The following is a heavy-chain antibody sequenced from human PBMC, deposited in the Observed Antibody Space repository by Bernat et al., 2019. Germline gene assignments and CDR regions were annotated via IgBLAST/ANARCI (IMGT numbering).Heavy chain of an antibody. D-gene: IGHD2-15*01. CDR2: IYYSGST. Sequence: QVQLQESGPGLVKPSQTLSLTCTVSGGSISSGGYYWSWIRQHPGKGLEWIGYIYYSGSTYYNPSLKSRVTISVDTSKNQFSLKLSSVTAADTAVYYCARFVAPKRGVNIVVVVAVTNAFDIWGQGTMVTVSS. V-gene: IGHV4-31*03. CDR3: ARFVAPKRGVNIVVVVAVTNAFDI. CDR1: GGSISSGGYY. J-gene: IGHJ3*02.